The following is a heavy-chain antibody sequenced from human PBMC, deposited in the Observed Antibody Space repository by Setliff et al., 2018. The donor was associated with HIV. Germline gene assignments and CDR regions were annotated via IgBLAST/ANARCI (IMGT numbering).Heavy chain of an antibody. Sequence: SVKVSCKASDDTFTRFGISWVRQAPGQGLEWVGAIFPRIGTTNHAQKFQGRVTITTDESTRTSYMELSSLRSEDTAVYYCARPRSGGSGSYSWFDPWGQGTLVTVSS. V-gene: IGHV1-69*05. D-gene: IGHD3-10*01. CDR2: IFPRIGTT. CDR1: DDTFTRFG. J-gene: IGHJ5*02. CDR3: ARPRSGGSGSYSWFDP.